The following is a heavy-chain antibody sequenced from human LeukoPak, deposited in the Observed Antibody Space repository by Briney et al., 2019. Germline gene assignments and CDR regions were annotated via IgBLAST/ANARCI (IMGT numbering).Heavy chain of an antibody. Sequence: GASEKVSCKASGGTFSSYAISWVRQAPGQGLEWMGGNIPIFGTANYAQKFQGRVTITTDESTSTAYMELSSLRSEDTAVYYCARSPHYDSSGYYGLDFDYWGQGTLVTVSS. CDR1: GGTFSSYA. J-gene: IGHJ4*02. V-gene: IGHV1-69*05. D-gene: IGHD3-22*01. CDR3: ARSPHYDSSGYYGLDFDY. CDR2: NIPIFGTA.